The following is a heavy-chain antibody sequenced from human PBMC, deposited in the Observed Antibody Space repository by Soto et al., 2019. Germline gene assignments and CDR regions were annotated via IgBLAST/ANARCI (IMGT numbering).Heavy chain of an antibody. J-gene: IGHJ4*02. CDR1: GGTFSSYA. V-gene: IGHV1-69*06. CDR3: ARSGIAVAGTIDY. CDR2: IIPIFGTA. Sequence: SVKVSCKASGGTFSSYAISWVRQAPGQGLEWMGGIIPIFGTANYAQKFQGRVTITADKSTSTAYMELSSLRSEDTAVYYCARSGIAVAGTIDYWGQGTLVTDSS. D-gene: IGHD6-19*01.